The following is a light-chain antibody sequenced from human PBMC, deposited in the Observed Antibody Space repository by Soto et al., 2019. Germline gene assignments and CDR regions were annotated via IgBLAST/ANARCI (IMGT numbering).Light chain of an antibody. CDR3: QQYNSYSWT. CDR2: AAS. Sequence: DIQMTQSPSTLSASVGDTVTVTCRASQSVSGWLAWYQQKPGEAPKLLIYAASSLQSGVPSRFSGSGSGTDFTLTISSLQPEDFATYYCQQYNSYSWTFGQGTKVDIK. J-gene: IGKJ1*01. CDR1: QSVSGW. V-gene: IGKV1-5*01.